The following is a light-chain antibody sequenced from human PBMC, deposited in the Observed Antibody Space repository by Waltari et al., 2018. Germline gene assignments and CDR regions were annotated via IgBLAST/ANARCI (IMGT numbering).Light chain of an antibody. J-gene: IGKJ2*01. Sequence: EIVLTQSPGTLSLSPGERATLSCRAGQSVSSSYLAWYQQKPGQAPRLLIYGASSRATGIPDRFSGSGSGTDFTLTINRLGPEDFAVYYCQQYATSPYTFGQGTKLEIK. V-gene: IGKV3-20*01. CDR1: QSVSSSY. CDR2: GAS. CDR3: QQYATSPYT.